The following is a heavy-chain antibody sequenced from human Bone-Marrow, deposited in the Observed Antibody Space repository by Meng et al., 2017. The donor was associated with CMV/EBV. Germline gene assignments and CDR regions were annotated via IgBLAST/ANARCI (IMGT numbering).Heavy chain of an antibody. CDR3: ARGNCPWSSCLPRGYYFDH. CDR1: GFTFSTYS. V-gene: IGHV3-64*02. D-gene: IGHD2-15*01. Sequence: GGSLRLSCAASGFTFSTYSMHWVRQAPGKGLDYVSAINSDGDASSYADSVKGRFTISRDNSKNTLFLQMGSLRAEDMAIYYCARGNCPWSSCLPRGYYFDHWGQGTLVTVSS. CDR2: INSDGDAS. J-gene: IGHJ4*02.